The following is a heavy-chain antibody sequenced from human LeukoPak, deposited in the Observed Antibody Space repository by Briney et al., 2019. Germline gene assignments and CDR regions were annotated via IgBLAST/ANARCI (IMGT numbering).Heavy chain of an antibody. CDR3: GRDRSMTHFDY. CDR2: IYSGGTT. CDR1: GFTVSNNY. J-gene: IGHJ4*02. V-gene: IGHV3-53*01. Sequence: GGSLRLSCAASGFTVSNNYLHWVRQAPGKGLEWVSVIYSGGTTYYANSVKGRFTISRDSSKNTMYLQMNSLRVEDTAMYYCGRDRSMTHFDYWGQGTLVTVSS.